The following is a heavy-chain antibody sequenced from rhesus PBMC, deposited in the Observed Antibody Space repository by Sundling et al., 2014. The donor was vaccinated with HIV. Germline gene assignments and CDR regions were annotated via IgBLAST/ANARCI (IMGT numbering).Heavy chain of an antibody. CDR2: IYGSSAST. CDR1: GGSISSTNW. CDR3: ATDSSGWHHRFDF. J-gene: IGHJ4*01. Sequence: QLQLQESGPGVVKPSETLSLTCAVSGGSISSTNWWNWIRQPPGKGLEWIGNIYGSSASTNYNPSLKSRVTISKDTSKNQFSLKLTSVTAADTAVYYCATDSSGWHHRFDFWGQGVLVTVSS. V-gene: IGHV4-65*02. D-gene: IGHD6-31*01.